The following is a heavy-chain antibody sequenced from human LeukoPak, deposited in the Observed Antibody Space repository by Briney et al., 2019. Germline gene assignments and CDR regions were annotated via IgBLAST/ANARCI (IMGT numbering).Heavy chain of an antibody. D-gene: IGHD3-22*01. CDR2: IYHSGST. CDR3: ASARYYYDTSGLYYFDY. Sequence: SETLSLTCTVSGYSISSGYYWGWIRQPPGKGLEWIGSIYHSGSTYYNPSLKSRVTISVDTSKNQFSLKLSSVTAADTAVYYCASARYYYDTSGLYYFDYWGQGTLVTVSS. CDR1: GYSISSGYY. V-gene: IGHV4-38-2*02. J-gene: IGHJ4*02.